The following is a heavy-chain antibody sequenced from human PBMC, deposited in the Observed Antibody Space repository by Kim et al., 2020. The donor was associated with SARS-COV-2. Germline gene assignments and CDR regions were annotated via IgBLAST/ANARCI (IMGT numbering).Heavy chain of an antibody. D-gene: IGHD6-13*01. CDR3: AKPSGQQLVPVEGEEPTYFDY. J-gene: IGHJ4*02. Sequence: GGSLRLSCAASGFTFDDYAMHWVRQAPGKGLEWVSGISWNSGSIGYADSVKGRFTISRDNAKNSLYLQMNSLRAEDTALYYCAKPSGQQLVPVEGEEPTYFDYWGQGTLVTVSS. CDR2: ISWNSGSI. V-gene: IGHV3-9*01. CDR1: GFTFDDYA.